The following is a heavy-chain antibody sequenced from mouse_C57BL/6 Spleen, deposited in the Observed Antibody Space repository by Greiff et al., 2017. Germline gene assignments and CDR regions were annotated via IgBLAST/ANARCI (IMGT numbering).Heavy chain of an antibody. Sequence: QVQLKQSGPGLVQPSQSLSITCTVSGFSLTSYGVHWVRQSPGKGLEWLGVIWRGGSTDYNAAFISRLSTSKDNSKSQVFFKMNSLQADDTAIYYCARNNPSFYYGSSLDYWGQGTTLTVSS. CDR2: IWRGGST. CDR3: ARNNPSFYYGSSLDY. D-gene: IGHD1-1*01. J-gene: IGHJ2*01. V-gene: IGHV2-2*01. CDR1: GFSLTSYG.